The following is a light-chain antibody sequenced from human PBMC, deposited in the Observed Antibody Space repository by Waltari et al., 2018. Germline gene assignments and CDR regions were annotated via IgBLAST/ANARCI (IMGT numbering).Light chain of an antibody. CDR2: DVT. CDR1: SSDSGGYNY. Sequence: SITISCSGISSDSGGYNYVSWYQQHPGEAPKLIIYDVTNRPSGVSDRFSGSKSGSSASLTISGLQPDDEADYYCSSFTSSTTGIFGGGTKLTVL. CDR3: SSFTSSTTGI. V-gene: IGLV2-14*03. J-gene: IGLJ2*01.